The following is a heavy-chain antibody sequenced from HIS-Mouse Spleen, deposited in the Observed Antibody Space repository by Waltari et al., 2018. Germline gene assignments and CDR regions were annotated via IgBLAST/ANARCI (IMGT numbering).Heavy chain of an antibody. J-gene: IGHJ2*01. D-gene: IGHD7-27*01. V-gene: IGHV4-39*07. CDR2: IYYSGST. CDR1: GGSISSSSSY. CDR3: ARSRTGGWYFDL. Sequence: QLQLQESGPGLVKPSETLSLTCTAPGGSISSSSSYWGWIRQPPGKGLEWIGSIYYSGSTYYNPSLKSRVTISVDTSKNQFSLKLSSVTAADTAVYYCARSRTGGWYFDLWGRGTLVTVSS.